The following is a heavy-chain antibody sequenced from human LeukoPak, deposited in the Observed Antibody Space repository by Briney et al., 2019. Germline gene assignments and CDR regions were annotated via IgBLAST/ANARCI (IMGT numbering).Heavy chain of an antibody. CDR1: GYSISSGYY. V-gene: IGHV4-38-2*01. CDR3: ARLSLVGVSDYYYYMDV. J-gene: IGHJ6*03. Sequence: YPSETLSLTCAVSGYSISSGYYWGWIRQPPGKGLEWIGYIYYSGSANYNPSLKSRVTISLDTSKNQFSLKLSSVTAADTAVYYCARLSLVGVSDYYYYMDVWGKGTTVTVSS. D-gene: IGHD2-15*01. CDR2: IYYSGSA.